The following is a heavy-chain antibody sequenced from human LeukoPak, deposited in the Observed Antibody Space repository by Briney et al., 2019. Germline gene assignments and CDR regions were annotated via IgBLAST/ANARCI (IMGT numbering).Heavy chain of an antibody. CDR3: ARVRGVVAWDL. Sequence: GGSLRLSCAASGFTVSSNYMSWVRQAPGKGLEWVSVIYNGGSTYYADSVKGRFTISRDNSKNTLYLQMNSLRAEDTAVYYCARVRGVVAWDLWGRGTLVTVSS. J-gene: IGHJ2*01. V-gene: IGHV3-53*01. CDR2: IYNGGST. D-gene: IGHD3-10*01. CDR1: GFTVSSNY.